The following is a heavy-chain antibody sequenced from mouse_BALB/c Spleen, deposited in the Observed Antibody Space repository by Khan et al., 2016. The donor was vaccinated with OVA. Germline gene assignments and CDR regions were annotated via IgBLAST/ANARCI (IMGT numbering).Heavy chain of an antibody. CDR3: SRHGYAAWFTY. CDR2: IDPYSGGT. Sequence: VQLKQSGPELMKPGASVKISCKASGYSFTSYYIHWVMQSHGKSLEWIGYIDPYSGGTTYNPKFKGKATLTVDKSSSTAYLHFSNLTSEDSAVSYCSRHGYAAWFTYWGQGTLVTVSA. CDR1: GYSFTSYY. J-gene: IGHJ3*01. V-gene: IGHV1S135*01. D-gene: IGHD2-2*01.